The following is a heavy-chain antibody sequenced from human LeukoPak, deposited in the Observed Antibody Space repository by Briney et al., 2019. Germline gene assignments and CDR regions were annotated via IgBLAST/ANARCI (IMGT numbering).Heavy chain of an antibody. CDR3: ARGSGYSSGWYIDY. J-gene: IGHJ4*02. CDR1: GASISSFY. CDR2: INYGGST. D-gene: IGHD6-19*01. V-gene: IGHV4-59*01. Sequence: ASETLSLTCALSGASISSFYWSWIRQSPGKGLEWVGSINYGGSTNYNPSLKSRVTISINPSKSRMSLKMTSVSAADTAVYYCARGSGYSSGWYIDYWGQGTLVTVSS.